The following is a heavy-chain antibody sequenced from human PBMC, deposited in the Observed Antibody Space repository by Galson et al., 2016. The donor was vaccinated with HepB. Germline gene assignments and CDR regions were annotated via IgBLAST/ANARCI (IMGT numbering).Heavy chain of an antibody. CDR2: INAGNDNT. CDR1: GYTFTNYT. CDR3: ARVMGAVNSFFV. V-gene: IGHV1-3*01. J-gene: IGHJ6*02. D-gene: IGHD1-26*01. Sequence: SVKVSCKASGYTFTNYTIHWVRQAPGQRLEWMGWINAGNDNTKYSQKFQGRVTITRDTSASTAYMELSSLGSEDTAVYYCARVMGAVNSFFVWGQGTTVTVSS.